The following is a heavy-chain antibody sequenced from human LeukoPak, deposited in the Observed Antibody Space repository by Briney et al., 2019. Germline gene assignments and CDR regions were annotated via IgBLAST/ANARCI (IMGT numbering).Heavy chain of an antibody. Sequence: SETLSLTCTVSGGSISNYYWSWIRQPPGKGLEWIGYIYYSGSTNYNPSLKSRVTISVDTSKNHFSLKLSSVTAADTAVYYCARESGDGSGSYYNDYWGQGTMVTVSS. CDR1: GGSISNYY. D-gene: IGHD3-10*01. CDR3: ARESGDGSGSYYNDY. V-gene: IGHV4-59*01. J-gene: IGHJ3*01. CDR2: IYYSGST.